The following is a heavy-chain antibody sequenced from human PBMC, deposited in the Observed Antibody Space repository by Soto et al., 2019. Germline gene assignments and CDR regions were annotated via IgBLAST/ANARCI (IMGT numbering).Heavy chain of an antibody. CDR1: GFAFSTYS. CDR3: ARVGRGVYGMDV. J-gene: IGHJ6*02. CDR2: ITSDSSTI. V-gene: IGHV3-48*02. D-gene: IGHD2-8*01. Sequence: LRLSCAASGFAFSTYSINWVRQAPGKGLEWFSYITSDSSTISYADSVKGRFTVSRDNAKNSLYLQMNSLRDEDTAVYYCARVGRGVYGMDVWGQGTSVTVSS.